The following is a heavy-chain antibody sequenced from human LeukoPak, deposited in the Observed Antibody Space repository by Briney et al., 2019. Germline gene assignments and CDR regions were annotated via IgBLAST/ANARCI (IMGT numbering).Heavy chain of an antibody. CDR2: ISSSGSTM. CDR1: GYTFSSYE. D-gene: IGHD3-22*01. CDR3: AGENYDSSGYYFD. Sequence: GGSPRLSCAASGYTFSSYEMNWVRQAPGKGLEWVSYISSSGSTMYYADSVKGRFTISRDNAKNSLYLQMNSLRAEDTAVNYCAGENYDSSGYYFDWGQGTLVTVSS. J-gene: IGHJ4*02. V-gene: IGHV3-48*03.